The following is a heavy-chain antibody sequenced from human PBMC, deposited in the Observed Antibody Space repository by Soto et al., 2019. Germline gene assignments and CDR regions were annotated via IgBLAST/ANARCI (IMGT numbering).Heavy chain of an antibody. CDR3: AKGRFDVVTISPFDH. CDR1: GVTFSSFG. Sequence: GGSLRLSCVSSGVTFSSFGIPWVRQAPVKGLEWVAVISYDGTEEKYADSVKGRATVSRDNSKNTVYLQMNRLRGDDSAIYYCAKGRFDVVTISPFDHWGQGTLVTVSS. J-gene: IGHJ4*01. D-gene: IGHD3-3*02. V-gene: IGHV3-30*18. CDR2: ISYDGTEE.